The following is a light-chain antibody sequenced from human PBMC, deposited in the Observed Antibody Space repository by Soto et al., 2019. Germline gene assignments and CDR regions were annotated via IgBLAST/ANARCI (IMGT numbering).Light chain of an antibody. CDR3: QQSLTSPKT. J-gene: IGKJ1*01. CDR1: PSVSSSN. Sequence: VLTQSPGTLSLSPGVRATLSCRASPSVSSSNLAWYQQKPAQAPRLLIYAASRRAPGIPERFSGSGSGTDFTLTISRLEPEDFAVYYCQQSLTSPKTFGQGGKVDVK. V-gene: IGKV3-20*01. CDR2: AAS.